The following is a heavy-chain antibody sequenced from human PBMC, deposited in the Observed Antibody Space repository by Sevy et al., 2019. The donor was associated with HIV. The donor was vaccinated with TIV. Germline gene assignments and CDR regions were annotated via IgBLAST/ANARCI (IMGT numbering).Heavy chain of an antibody. V-gene: IGHV4-59*01. J-gene: IGHJ4*02. Sequence: SETLSPTCTVSGGSISSYYWCWIRQPPGKGLEWIGYIYYSGSTNYNPSLKSRVTISLDTSKNQFSLKLSSVTAADTAVYYCARGQYYDSSVYYYGGYYFDYWGQGTLVTVSS. CDR1: GGSISSYY. CDR2: IYYSGST. D-gene: IGHD3-22*01. CDR3: ARGQYYDSSVYYYGGYYFDY.